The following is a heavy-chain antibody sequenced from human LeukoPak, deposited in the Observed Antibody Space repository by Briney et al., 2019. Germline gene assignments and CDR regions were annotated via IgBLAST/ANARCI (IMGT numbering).Heavy chain of an antibody. J-gene: IGHJ4*02. V-gene: IGHV3-23*01. CDR3: ATRPGGTSFDY. Sequence: GGSLRLSRAASGFTFSSYAMSWVRQAPGKGLEWVSAISGSGGSTYYADSVKGRFTISRDNSKNTLYLQMNSLRAEDTAVYYCATRPGGTSFDYWGQGTLVTVSS. CDR1: GFTFSSYA. D-gene: IGHD3-16*01. CDR2: ISGSGGST.